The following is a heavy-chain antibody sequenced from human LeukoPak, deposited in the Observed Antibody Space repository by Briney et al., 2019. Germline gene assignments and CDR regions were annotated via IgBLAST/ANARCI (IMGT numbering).Heavy chain of an antibody. J-gene: IGHJ6*02. CDR2: ISWDGGST. V-gene: IGHV3-43*01. CDR1: GFTFVDYT. D-gene: IGHD5-18*01. CDR3: AKDGDTAAVYYGMDV. Sequence: GGSLRLSCAASGFTFVDYTMHWVRQAPGKGLEWVSLISWDGGSTYYADSVKGRFTISRDNSKNSLYLQMNSLRTEDTALYYCAKDGDTAAVYYGMDVWGQGTTVTVSS.